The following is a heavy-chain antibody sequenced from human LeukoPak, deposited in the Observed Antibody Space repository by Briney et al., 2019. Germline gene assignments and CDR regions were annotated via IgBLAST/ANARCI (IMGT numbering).Heavy chain of an antibody. CDR1: GFTFSSYS. Sequence: GGSLRLSCAASGFTFSSYSMNWVRQAPGKGLEWVSSISSSSSYIYYADSAKGRFTISRDNAKSTLYLHMNSLRAEDTAMYFCARSYYDFLTGYHNYLDYWGQGILVTVSS. J-gene: IGHJ4*02. CDR3: ARSYYDFLTGYHNYLDY. V-gene: IGHV3-21*01. CDR2: ISSSSSYI. D-gene: IGHD3-9*01.